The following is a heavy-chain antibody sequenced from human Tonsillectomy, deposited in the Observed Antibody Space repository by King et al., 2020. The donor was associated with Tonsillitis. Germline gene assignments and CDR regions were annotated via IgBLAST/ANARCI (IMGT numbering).Heavy chain of an antibody. V-gene: IGHV3-9*01. CDR2: INWNSGRI. CDR1: GFNFDDYT. Sequence: DVQLVESGGGLVEPGRSLRLSCAASGFNFDDYTMHWVRQAPGKGLEWVSLINWNSGRIAYGDSVKGRFSIYRDNPKNSLYLQMNSLRTEDTALYYCAKQKGSRFEYSGHVAFDMWGQGTMVTVSS. J-gene: IGHJ3*02. CDR3: AKQKGSRFEYSGHVAFDM. D-gene: IGHD5-12*01.